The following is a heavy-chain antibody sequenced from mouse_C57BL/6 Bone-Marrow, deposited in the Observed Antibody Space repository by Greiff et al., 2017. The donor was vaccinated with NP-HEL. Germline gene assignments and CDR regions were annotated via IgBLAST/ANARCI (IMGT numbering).Heavy chain of an antibody. CDR2: ISNLAYSI. D-gene: IGHD2-1*01. CDR3: ARRGYGNYWYFDV. Sequence: VKLVESGGGLVQPGGSLKLSCAASGFTFSDYGMAWVRQAPRKGPEWVAFISNLAYSIYYADTVTGRFTISRENAKNTLYLEMSSLRSEDTAMYYCARRGYGNYWYFDVWGTGTTVTVSS. CDR1: GFTFSDYG. V-gene: IGHV5-15*04. J-gene: IGHJ1*03.